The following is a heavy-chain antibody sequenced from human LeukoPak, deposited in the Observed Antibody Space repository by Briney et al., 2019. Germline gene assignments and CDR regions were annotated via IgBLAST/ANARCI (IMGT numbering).Heavy chain of an antibody. D-gene: IGHD6-13*01. CDR2: TYYRSKWYN. CDR1: GDSVSSNSAA. V-gene: IGHV6-1*01. CDR3: ARGYSSSWYFDY. Sequence: SQALSLTCAISGDSVSSNSAAWSWIRQSPSRGLEWLGRTYYRSKWYNEYALSVKSRITINPDTSKNQFSLQLSSVTPEDTAVYYCARGYSSSWYFDYWGQGTLVTVSS. J-gene: IGHJ4*02.